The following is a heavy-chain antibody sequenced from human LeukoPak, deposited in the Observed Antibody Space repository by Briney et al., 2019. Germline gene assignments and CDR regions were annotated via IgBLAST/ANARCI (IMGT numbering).Heavy chain of an antibody. J-gene: IGHJ4*02. D-gene: IGHD3-22*01. CDR3: AKDNNYYGSSGYFSSSGYFDY. CDR1: GFTFSNYA. CDR2: ISGSGGST. V-gene: IGHV3-23*01. Sequence: GGSLRLSCAVSGFTFSNYAMSWVRQAPGKGLEWVSAISGSGGSTFYADSVKGRFTISRDNSKNTLYLQMNSLRAEDTAIYYCAKDNNYYGSSGYFSSSGYFDYWGQGTLVTVSS.